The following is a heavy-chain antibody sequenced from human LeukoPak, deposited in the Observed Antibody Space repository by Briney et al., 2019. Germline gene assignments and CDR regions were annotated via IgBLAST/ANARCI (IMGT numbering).Heavy chain of an antibody. CDR1: GGSISSGGYY. J-gene: IGHJ4*02. CDR3: ARARDGYSPFDY. Sequence: SQTLSLTCTVSGGSISSGGYYWSWIRQHPGKGLEWIGYIYYSGSTYYNPSLKSRVTISVDTSKNQFSLKLSSVTAADTAVYYCARARDGYSPFDYWGQGTLVTVSS. CDR2: IYYSGST. V-gene: IGHV4-31*03. D-gene: IGHD5-24*01.